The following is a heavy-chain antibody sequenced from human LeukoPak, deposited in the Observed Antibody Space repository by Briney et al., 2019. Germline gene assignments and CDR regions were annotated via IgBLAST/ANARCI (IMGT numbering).Heavy chain of an antibody. CDR1: GFTSSSYW. D-gene: IGHD3-10*01. Sequence: GGSLRLSCAASGFTSSSYWMHWVRNVPGKGLVWVSRISGDGTARNYADSVKGRFTISRDDAKNTVDLQMNSLRGEDTAVYYCVRGRGSYGWFDPWGQGTLVTVSS. V-gene: IGHV3-74*01. J-gene: IGHJ5*02. CDR3: VRGRGSYGWFDP. CDR2: ISGDGTAR.